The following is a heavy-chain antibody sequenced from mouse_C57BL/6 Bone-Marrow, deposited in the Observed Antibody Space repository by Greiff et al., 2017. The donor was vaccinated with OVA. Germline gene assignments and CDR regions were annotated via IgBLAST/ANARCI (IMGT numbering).Heavy chain of an antibody. Sequence: EVQLQESGGGLVQPGGSLKLSCAASGFTFSDYYMYWVRQTPEKRLEWVGYISNGGGSTYYPDTVKGRVTISRDNATNTLYLQLSRLTSEDSAVYYCARLYYYDSIPGCFDDWGKGTTVTVSA. D-gene: IGHD1-1*01. V-gene: IGHV5-12*01. CDR1: GFTFSDYY. CDR3: ARLYYYDSIPGCFDD. J-gene: IGHJ1*03. CDR2: ISNGGGST.